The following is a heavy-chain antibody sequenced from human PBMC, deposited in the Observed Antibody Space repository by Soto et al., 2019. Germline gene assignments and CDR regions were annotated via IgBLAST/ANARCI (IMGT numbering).Heavy chain of an antibody. CDR2: IYWDDDK. CDR1: GFSLSTSGVG. CDR3: AHRRSGFCSGGSCSPFDF. D-gene: IGHD2-15*01. V-gene: IGHV2-5*02. Sequence: SGPTLVNPTQTLTLTCTFSGFSLSTSGVGVGWIRQPPGKALEWLADIYWDDDKRYSPSLKSRLTITKDISKNQVVLTMTNMDPVDTATYYCAHRRSGFCSGGSCSPFDFWGQGNLVTVSS. J-gene: IGHJ4*02.